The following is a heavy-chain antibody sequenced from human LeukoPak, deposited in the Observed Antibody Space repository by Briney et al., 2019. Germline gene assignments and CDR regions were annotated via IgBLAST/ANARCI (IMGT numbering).Heavy chain of an antibody. CDR2: ISAYNGNT. J-gene: IGHJ6*03. CDR3: ARVVVTTVTTLYWWGYYYMDV. CDR1: GYTFTSYG. V-gene: IGHV1-18*01. D-gene: IGHD4-17*01. Sequence: GASVKVSCKASGYTFTSYGISWVRQAPGQGLEWMGWISAYNGNTNYAQKLQGRVTMTTDTSTSTAYMELRGLRSDDTAVYYCARVVVTTVTTLYWWGYYYMDVWGKGTTVTISS.